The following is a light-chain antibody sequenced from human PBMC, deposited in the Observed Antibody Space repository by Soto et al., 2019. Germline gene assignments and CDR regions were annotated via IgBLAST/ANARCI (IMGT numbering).Light chain of an antibody. Sequence: IQLTQSPSTLSGTVGDRVTVTWRASQTISSWLAWYQQKPGKAPKLLIYQASTLKSGVPSRFSGSGSGTEFTLTISSLQPDDFATYYCQHYNSYSEAFGQRAKVDI. CDR1: QTISSW. CDR3: QHYNSYSEA. V-gene: IGKV1-5*03. J-gene: IGKJ1*01. CDR2: QAS.